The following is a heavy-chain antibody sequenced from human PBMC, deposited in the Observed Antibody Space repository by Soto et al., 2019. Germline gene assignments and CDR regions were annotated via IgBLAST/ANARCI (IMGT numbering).Heavy chain of an antibody. D-gene: IGHD2-2*01. CDR2: INHSGRT. V-gene: IGHV4-34*01. J-gene: IGHJ6*02. Sequence: XGTLSLPFAVNGGSFSGYYWSGIRQPPGRGLEWIGEINHSGRTNLNPSLKSRVSTSVDTSKNHFSLRLSSVTAADTAVYYCARGPRCINTTCSNDYYHFGLDVWGQGTTVTVSS. CDR1: GGSFSGYY. CDR3: ARGPRCINTTCSNDYYHFGLDV.